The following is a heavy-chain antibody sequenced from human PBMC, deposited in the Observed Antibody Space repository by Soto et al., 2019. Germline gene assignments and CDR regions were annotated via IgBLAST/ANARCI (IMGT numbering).Heavy chain of an antibody. Sequence: QVQLVESGGGVVQPGRSPRLSCAASGFTFSSYGMHWVRQAPGKGLEWVAVIWYDGSNKYYADSVKGRFTISRDNSKNTLYLQMNSLRAEDTAVYYCARDRTGSDYDYVWGSYRPYYYGMDVWGQGTTVTVSS. V-gene: IGHV3-33*01. J-gene: IGHJ6*02. CDR1: GFTFSSYG. CDR3: ARDRTGSDYDYVWGSYRPYYYGMDV. CDR2: IWYDGSNK. D-gene: IGHD3-16*02.